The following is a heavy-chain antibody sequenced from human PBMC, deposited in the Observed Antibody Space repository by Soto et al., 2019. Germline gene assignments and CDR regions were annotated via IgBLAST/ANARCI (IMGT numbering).Heavy chain of an antibody. CDR2: INAGNGNT. J-gene: IGHJ4*02. CDR1: GYTFTNYA. D-gene: IGHD2-15*01. CDR3: ATPTHDCSGGTCMFDY. V-gene: IGHV1-3*01. Sequence: ASVTVSCQASGYTFTNYAMHWVRQAPGQRLEWMGWINAGNGNTKHSQKFQGRVTITRDTSASTAYMELSSLRSEDTAVYYCATPTHDCSGGTCMFDYWGQGTLVTVSS.